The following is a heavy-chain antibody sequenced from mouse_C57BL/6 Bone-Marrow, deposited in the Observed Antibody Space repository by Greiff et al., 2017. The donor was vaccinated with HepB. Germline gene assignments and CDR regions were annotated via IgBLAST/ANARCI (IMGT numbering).Heavy chain of an antibody. D-gene: IGHD1-1*01. V-gene: IGHV8-8*01. CDR3: ARDYYGSSYEAY. J-gene: IGHJ3*01. CDR1: GFSLSPFGMG. CDR2: IWWDDDQ. Sequence: QVTLKECGPGILQPSQTLCLTCSFSGFSLSPFGMGVGWIRQPSGKGLEWLAHIWWDDDQSYNPALKSPLTISKATSKNQVFLKIANVDTSDTDTDYCARDYYGSSYEAYWGQGTLVTVSA.